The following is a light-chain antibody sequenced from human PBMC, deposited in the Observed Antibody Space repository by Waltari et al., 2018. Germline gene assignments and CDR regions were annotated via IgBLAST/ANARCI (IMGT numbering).Light chain of an antibody. CDR3: QQYNTWPPIT. Sequence: EIVMTQSPATLSVSPGERATLSCRASQGISSNLAWYQQNPGQAPRLLLYGASTRATGIPARFSGSGSGTEFTLTISSLQSEDFAVYYCQQYNTWPPITFGQGTRLDIK. CDR1: QGISSN. J-gene: IGKJ5*01. V-gene: IGKV3-15*01. CDR2: GAS.